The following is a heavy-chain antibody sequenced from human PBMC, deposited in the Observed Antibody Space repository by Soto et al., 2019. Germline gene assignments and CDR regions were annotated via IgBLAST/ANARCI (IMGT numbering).Heavy chain of an antibody. CDR1: GFNFKKFA. V-gene: IGHV3-23*01. CDR2: ISCCGGST. D-gene: IGHD6-19*01. CDR3: AKAAGEQWLVPHLDN. J-gene: IGHJ4*02. Sequence: EVQLLESGGGVVQPGGSLRLSCVASGFNFKKFAMAWVRQAPGEGLEWVSGISCCGGSTSYADSVKGRFSIARDDSKNTLSLQINSLRAEDTPKYYCAKAAGEQWLVPHLDNWGQGTLVTV.